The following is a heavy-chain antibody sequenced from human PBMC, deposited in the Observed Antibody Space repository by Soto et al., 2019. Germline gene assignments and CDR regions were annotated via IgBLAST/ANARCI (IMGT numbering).Heavy chain of an antibody. V-gene: IGHV3-23*01. CDR3: ARLGYSSGWPFDY. Sequence: PGGSLRLSCAASGFSFSSFAMNWLRQAPGKGLEWVSIISGSADSTFYADSVKGRFTISRDNAKSTLYLQMNSLRAEDTAVYYCARLGYSSGWPFDYWGQGTLVTVSS. CDR2: ISGSADST. D-gene: IGHD6-19*01. J-gene: IGHJ4*02. CDR1: GFSFSSFA.